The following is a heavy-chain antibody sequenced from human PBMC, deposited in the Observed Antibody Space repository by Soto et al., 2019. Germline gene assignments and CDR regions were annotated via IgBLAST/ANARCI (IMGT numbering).Heavy chain of an antibody. D-gene: IGHD1-26*01. Sequence: QVQLQESGPGLVKPSETLSLTCTVSGGSISSYYWSWMRQPPGKGLEWIGYIYYSGSTNYNPSLKSRVTISVDTSKNQFSLKLSSVTAADTAVYYCARAMRGSYLRYFDYWGQGTLVTVSS. CDR2: IYYSGST. CDR1: GGSISSYY. V-gene: IGHV4-59*01. CDR3: ARAMRGSYLRYFDY. J-gene: IGHJ4*02.